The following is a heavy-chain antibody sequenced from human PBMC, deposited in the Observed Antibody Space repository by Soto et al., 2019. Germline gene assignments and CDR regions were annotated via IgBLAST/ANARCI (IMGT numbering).Heavy chain of an antibody. J-gene: IGHJ4*02. CDR1: GFTFDSYE. CDR2: ISASGNTI. CDR3: ARNGRDVRSFGQLRLFFDS. D-gene: IGHD4-17*01. Sequence: GSLSLSCAASGFTFDSYEMNWVRQAPGKGLEWVSFISASGNTIYYADSVKGRFTISRDNAENSLYLQMNSLRGEDTAAYYSARNGRDVRSFGQLRLFFDSWGQGALVTVFS. V-gene: IGHV3-48*03.